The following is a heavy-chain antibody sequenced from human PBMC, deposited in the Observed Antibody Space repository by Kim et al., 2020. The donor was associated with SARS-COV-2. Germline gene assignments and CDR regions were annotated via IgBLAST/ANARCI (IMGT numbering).Heavy chain of an antibody. J-gene: IGHJ4*02. Sequence: SVKVSCKASGGTFSSYAISWVRQAPGQGLEWMGGIIPIFGTANYAQKFQGRVTITADESTSTAYMELSSLRSEDTAVYYCARSPPDYYGSGALGYWGQGTLVTVSS. D-gene: IGHD3-10*01. V-gene: IGHV1-69*13. CDR3: ARSPPDYYGSGALGY. CDR2: IIPIFGTA. CDR1: GGTFSSYA.